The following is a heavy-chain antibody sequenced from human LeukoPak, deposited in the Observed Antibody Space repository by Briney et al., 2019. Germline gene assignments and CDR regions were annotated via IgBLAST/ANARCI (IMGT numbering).Heavy chain of an antibody. D-gene: IGHD6-13*01. J-gene: IGHJ6*02. CDR1: GGSISSYY. CDR2: IYYSGST. CDR3: ARRTTPGYSSSWYPDYYYGMDV. V-gene: IGHV4-59*01. Sequence: SETLSLTCTVSGGSISSYYWSWIRQPPGKGLEWIGYIYYSGSTNYNPSLKSRVTISVDTSKNQFSLKLSSVTAADTAVYYCARRTTPGYSSSWYPDYYYGMDVWGQGTTVTVSS.